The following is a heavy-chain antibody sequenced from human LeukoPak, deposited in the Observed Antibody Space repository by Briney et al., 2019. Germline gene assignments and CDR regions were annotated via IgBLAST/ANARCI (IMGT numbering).Heavy chain of an antibody. Sequence: ASVKVSCKASGYTFTSYYTHWVRQAPGQELEWMGIIKPSGGSTLYAQKFQGRVTVTSDMSTSTVYVELSSLRSEDTAVYYCATEVPENFNFDYWGQGTLVTVSS. D-gene: IGHD2/OR15-2a*01. CDR1: GYTFTSYY. V-gene: IGHV1-46*01. CDR3: ATEVPENFNFDY. J-gene: IGHJ4*02. CDR2: IKPSGGST.